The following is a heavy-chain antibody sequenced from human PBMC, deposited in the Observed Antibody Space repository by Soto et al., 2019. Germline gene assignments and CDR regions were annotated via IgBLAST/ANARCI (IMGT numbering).Heavy chain of an antibody. J-gene: IGHJ4*02. CDR1: GFTFSSYS. Sequence: GGSLRLSCAASGFTFSSYSMNWVRQAPGKGLEWVSSISSSSSYIYYADSVKGRFTISRDNAKNSLYLQMNSLRAEDTAVYYCARDSDYYDSSGYYDYWGQGTLVTVSS. D-gene: IGHD3-22*01. CDR2: ISSSSSYI. V-gene: IGHV3-21*01. CDR3: ARDSDYYDSSGYYDY.